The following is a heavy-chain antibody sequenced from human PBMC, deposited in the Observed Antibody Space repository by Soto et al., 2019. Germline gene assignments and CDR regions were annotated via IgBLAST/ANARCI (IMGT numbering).Heavy chain of an antibody. CDR3: ATGVVVAATLYYYYGMDV. D-gene: IGHD2-15*01. J-gene: IGHJ6*02. CDR2: IDPSDSYT. CDR1: GYSFTSYW. V-gene: IGHV5-10-1*01. Sequence: GESLKISCKGSGYSFTSYWISWVRQMPGKGLEWMGRIDPSDSYTNYSPSFQGHVTIPADKSISTAYLQWSSLKASDTAMYYCATGVVVAATLYYYYGMDVWGQGTTVTVSS.